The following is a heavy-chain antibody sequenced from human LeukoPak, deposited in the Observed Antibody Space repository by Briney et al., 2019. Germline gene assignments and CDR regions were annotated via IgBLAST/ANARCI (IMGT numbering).Heavy chain of an antibody. D-gene: IGHD5-12*01. Sequence: GASVKVSCKASGYTFTGYYMHWVRQAPGQGLEWMGWINPNSGGTNYAQKFQGRVTMTRDTSISNAYMELSRLRSDDTAVYYCARALVVAAAFDIWGQGTMVTVSS. CDR3: ARALVVAAAFDI. J-gene: IGHJ3*02. CDR2: INPNSGGT. V-gene: IGHV1-2*02. CDR1: GYTFTGYY.